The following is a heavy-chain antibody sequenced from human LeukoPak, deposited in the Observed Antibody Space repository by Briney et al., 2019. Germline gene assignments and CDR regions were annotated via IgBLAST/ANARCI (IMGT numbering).Heavy chain of an antibody. Sequence: GESLKISCKGSGYSFTSYRIGWVRQMPGKGLEWMGIIYPGDSDTRCSPSFQGQVTISADKSTSTAYLQWSSLKASDTAMYYCARHILSSYYYMDVWGQGTTVTVSS. D-gene: IGHD2/OR15-2a*01. CDR3: ARHILSSYYYMDV. CDR2: IYPGDSDT. CDR1: GYSFTSYR. J-gene: IGHJ6*03. V-gene: IGHV5-51*01.